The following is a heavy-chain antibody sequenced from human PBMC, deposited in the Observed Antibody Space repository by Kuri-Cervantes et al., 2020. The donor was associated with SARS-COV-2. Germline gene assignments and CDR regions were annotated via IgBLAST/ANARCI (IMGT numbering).Heavy chain of an antibody. Sequence: GESLKISCKASGNSFSSFWISWVRQVPGKGLEWMGRIDPSDSYTSYSPSFQGHVTISNDKSISTAYLQWSSLKAADTAMYYCARRLAVAGLTWFDPWGQGTLVTVSS. CDR2: IDPSDSYT. V-gene: IGHV5-10-1*01. CDR1: GNSFSSFW. CDR3: ARRLAVAGLTWFDP. J-gene: IGHJ5*02. D-gene: IGHD6-19*01.